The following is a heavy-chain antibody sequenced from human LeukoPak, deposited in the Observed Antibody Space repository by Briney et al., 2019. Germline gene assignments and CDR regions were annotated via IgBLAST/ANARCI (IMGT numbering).Heavy chain of an antibody. J-gene: IGHJ5*02. V-gene: IGHV4-4*07. CDR3: ARVAPYSSSWTWGNWFDP. Sequence: SETLSLTCTVSGDSISSYYWSWIRQPPGKGLEWIGRVFTSGIISGNTNYNPSVKSRVTMSVDSSKNQFSLKLSSVTAADTAVYYCARVAPYSSSWTWGNWFDPWGQGTLVTVSS. CDR1: GDSISSYY. CDR2: VFTSGIISGNT. D-gene: IGHD6-13*01.